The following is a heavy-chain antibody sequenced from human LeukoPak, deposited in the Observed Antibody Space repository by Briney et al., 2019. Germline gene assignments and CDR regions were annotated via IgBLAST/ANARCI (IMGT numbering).Heavy chain of an antibody. CDR1: GFTFSGYD. CDR2: IDTAGDT. J-gene: IGHJ6*02. V-gene: IGHV3-13*01. CDR3: ARGGAIIRGVGMDV. Sequence: GGSLRLSCAASGFTFSGYDMHRVRQATGKGLEWVSGIDTAGDTYYPGSVRGRFTISRENAKNSLYLQMNSLRAGDTAVYYCARGGAIIRGVGMDVWGQGTTVTDSS. D-gene: IGHD3-10*01.